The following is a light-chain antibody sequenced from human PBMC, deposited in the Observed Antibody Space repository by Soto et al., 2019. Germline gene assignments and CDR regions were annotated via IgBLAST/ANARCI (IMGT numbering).Light chain of an antibody. J-gene: IGKJ2*01. CDR3: QQRSNWPPRMYT. V-gene: IGKV3-11*01. CDR1: QSVSSY. CDR2: DAS. Sequence: EIVLTQSPATLSLSPGERATLSCRASQSVSSYLAWYQQKPGQAPRLLIYDASNRATGIPARFSGSGSGTYVTLTISSLEPEDFAVYYCQQRSNWPPRMYTFGQGTKLEIK.